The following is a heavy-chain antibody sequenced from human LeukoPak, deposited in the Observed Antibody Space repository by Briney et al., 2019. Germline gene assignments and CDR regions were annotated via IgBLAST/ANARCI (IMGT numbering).Heavy chain of an antibody. CDR2: INHSGST. CDR1: GGSIRSSYYY. V-gene: IGHV4-39*07. CDR3: AITPSYYYGMDV. Sequence: PSETLSLTCTVSGGSIRSSYYYWGWIRQPPGKGLEWIGEINHSGSTNYNPSLKSRVTISVDTSKNQFSLKLSSVTAADTAVYYCAITPSYYYGMDVWGQGTRVTVSS. J-gene: IGHJ6*02.